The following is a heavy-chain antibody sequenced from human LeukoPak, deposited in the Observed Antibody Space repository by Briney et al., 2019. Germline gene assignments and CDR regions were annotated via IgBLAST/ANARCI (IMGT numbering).Heavy chain of an antibody. D-gene: IGHD2-2*01. CDR1: GFTFSTYN. V-gene: IGHV3-48*01. CDR2: ISSTSTGI. Sequence: GGSLRLSCAASGFTFSTYNMNWVRQAPGKGLEWVSYISSTSTGIYYADSVKGRFTISRDNSKNTLYLQMNSLRAEDTAVYYCARDPTQSSPFDYWGQGTLVTVSS. J-gene: IGHJ4*02. CDR3: ARDPTQSSPFDY.